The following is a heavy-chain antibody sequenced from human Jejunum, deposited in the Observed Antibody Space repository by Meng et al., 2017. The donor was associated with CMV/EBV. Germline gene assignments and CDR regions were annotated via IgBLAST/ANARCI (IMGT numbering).Heavy chain of an antibody. V-gene: IGHV3-74*01. CDR3: VTNVYCSGGGCRNY. D-gene: IGHD2-15*01. CDR1: GFTFSGDW. Sequence: SGFTFSGDWMHWVRQAPGKGLMLVSRINGDGTSSGYADSVKGRFTISRDNANNMLYLQLDSPRAEDTAVYYCVTNVYCSGGGCRNYWGQGTLVTVSS. CDR2: INGDGTSS. J-gene: IGHJ4*02.